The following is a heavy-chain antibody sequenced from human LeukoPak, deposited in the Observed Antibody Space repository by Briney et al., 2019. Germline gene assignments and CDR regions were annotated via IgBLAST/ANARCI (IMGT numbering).Heavy chain of an antibody. V-gene: IGHV3-21*01. D-gene: IGHD6-6*01. CDR2: ISSSSSYI. CDR3: ARDQMGAARLLRYFDY. CDR1: GFTFSSYS. Sequence: GGSLRLSCAASGFTFSSYSMNWVRQAPGKGLEWVSSISSSSSYIYYADSVKGRFTISRDNAKNSLYLQMNSLRAEDTAVYYCARDQMGAARLLRYFDYWGQGTLVTVSS. J-gene: IGHJ4*02.